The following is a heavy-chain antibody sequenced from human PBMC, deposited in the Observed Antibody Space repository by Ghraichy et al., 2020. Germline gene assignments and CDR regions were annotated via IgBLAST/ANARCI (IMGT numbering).Heavy chain of an antibody. J-gene: IGHJ4*02. CDR2: VSHSGRT. D-gene: IGHD1-1*01. CDR1: GGSFRGYY. CDR3: ARGNPTMNDYFDS. V-gene: IGHV4-34*01. Sequence: ETLSLTCAAAGGSFRGYYWHWVRQPPRTGLERIGEVSHSGRTDYTPSLKSRVTIPVDTSKSEFYLKMTSVTAAATAIYYCARGNPTMNDYFDSWGKGTLVTISS.